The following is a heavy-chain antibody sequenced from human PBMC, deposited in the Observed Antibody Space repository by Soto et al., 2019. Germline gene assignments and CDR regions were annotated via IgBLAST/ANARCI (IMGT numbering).Heavy chain of an antibody. Sequence: ASVKVSCKTSGYTFTSYAMHWVRQTPGQRLEWMGWINAGNGNTTYSQKFQGRVTITRDTSASTAYMELSSLRSEDTAVYYCSRVPQDWNYPNWFDPWGQGTLVTVSS. CDR2: INAGNGNT. CDR1: GYTFTSYA. D-gene: IGHD1-7*01. V-gene: IGHV1-3*01. J-gene: IGHJ5*02. CDR3: SRVPQDWNYPNWFDP.